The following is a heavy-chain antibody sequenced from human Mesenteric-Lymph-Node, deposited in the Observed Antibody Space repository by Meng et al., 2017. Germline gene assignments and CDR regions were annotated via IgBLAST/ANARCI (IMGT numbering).Heavy chain of an antibody. CDR3: ARDLAVAGTIYYYYYGMDV. J-gene: IGHJ6*02. Sequence: GGSLRLSCAASGFTFSSYGMHWVRQAPGKGLEWVAVIWYDGSNKYYADSVKGRFTISRDNSKNTLYLQMNSLRAEDTAVYYCARDLAVAGTIYYYYYGMDVWGQGTTVTVSS. CDR1: GFTFSSYG. CDR2: IWYDGSNK. V-gene: IGHV3-33*01. D-gene: IGHD6-19*01.